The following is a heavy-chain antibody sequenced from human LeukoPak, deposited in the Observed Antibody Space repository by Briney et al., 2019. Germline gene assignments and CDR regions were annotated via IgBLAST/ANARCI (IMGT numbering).Heavy chain of an antibody. CDR1: GFTFNNYA. CDR2: VSASATST. Sequence: PGGSLRLSCAASGFTFNNYAMSWVRQAPGKGLEWVSSVSASATSTNYADSVKGRFTISRDNSKNTLYLQMSSLRAEDTAEYYCARSQVVASGTGPFDLWGQGTIVTVSS. CDR3: ARSQVVASGTGPFDL. J-gene: IGHJ3*01. V-gene: IGHV3-23*01. D-gene: IGHD6-13*01.